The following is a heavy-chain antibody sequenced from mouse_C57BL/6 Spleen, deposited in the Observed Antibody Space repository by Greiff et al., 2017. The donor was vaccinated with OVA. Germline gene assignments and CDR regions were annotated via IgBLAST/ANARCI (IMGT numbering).Heavy chain of an antibody. CDR2: INPNYGTT. J-gene: IGHJ1*03. V-gene: IGHV1-39*01. CDR3: ARSGVKAPRDFDV. CDR1: GYSFTDYN. D-gene: IGHD2-1*01. Sequence: VQLQQSGPELVKPGASVKISCKASGYSFTDYNMNWVKQSNGQSLEWLGVINPNYGTTSYTQQFKGNATLTVDQSSSTAYMQLNSRTSEDYAVEYCARSGVKAPRDFDVWGTGTTVTVSS.